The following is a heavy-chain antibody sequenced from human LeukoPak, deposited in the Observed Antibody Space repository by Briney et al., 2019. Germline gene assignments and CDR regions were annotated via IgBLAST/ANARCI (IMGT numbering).Heavy chain of an antibody. Sequence: ASVKVSCKASGYTLTSYGISWVRQAPGQGLEWMGWISAYNGNTNYAQKLQGRVTMTTDTSTSTAYMELRSLRSDDTAVYYCARDIVSYYGSGSFPDYWGQGTLVTVSS. V-gene: IGHV1-18*01. CDR3: ARDIVSYYGSGSFPDY. D-gene: IGHD3-10*01. CDR2: ISAYNGNT. CDR1: GYTLTSYG. J-gene: IGHJ4*02.